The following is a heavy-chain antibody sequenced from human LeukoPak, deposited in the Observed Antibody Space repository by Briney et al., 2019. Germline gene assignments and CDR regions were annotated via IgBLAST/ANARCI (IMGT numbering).Heavy chain of an antibody. V-gene: IGHV4-30-2*01. CDR1: GGSISSGGYS. J-gene: IGHJ6*02. CDR3: ARGYYDFWSGYSTHCMDV. Sequence: SQTLSLTCAVSGGSISSGGYSWSWIRQPPGKGLEWIGYLYHSGSTYYNPSLKSRVTISVDRSKNQFSLKLSSVTAADTAVYYCARGYYDFWSGYSTHCMDVWGQGTTVTVSS. CDR2: LYHSGST. D-gene: IGHD3-3*01.